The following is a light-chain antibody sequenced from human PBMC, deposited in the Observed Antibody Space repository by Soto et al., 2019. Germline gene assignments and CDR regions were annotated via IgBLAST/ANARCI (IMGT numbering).Light chain of an antibody. J-gene: IGKJ4*01. V-gene: IGKV1-9*01. CDR2: SAS. Sequence: DIQLTQSPSFLSASAGDRVTITCRASQGISTYLAWYQQKPWKAPKLLIYSASTLQSGVPSRFSGSGSGTEFTLTINSLQPEDFATYYCQQLNGYQLTFGGGTKVEIK. CDR3: QQLNGYQLT. CDR1: QGISTY.